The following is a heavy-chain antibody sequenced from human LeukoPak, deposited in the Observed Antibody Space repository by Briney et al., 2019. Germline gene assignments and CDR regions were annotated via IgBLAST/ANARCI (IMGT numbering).Heavy chain of an antibody. CDR1: GSSINSHY. D-gene: IGHD6-13*01. Sequence: PSEILSLTCSVSGSSINSHYWSWIRQSPGKGLEWIGYVFNGGSTNYNPSLKSRVTMSLDTSRDQFSLRLSSVTAADTAIYYCASRPADSTWYGVFDYWSQGTLVTVSS. CDR3: ASRPADSTWYGVFDY. J-gene: IGHJ4*02. CDR2: VFNGGST. V-gene: IGHV4-59*11.